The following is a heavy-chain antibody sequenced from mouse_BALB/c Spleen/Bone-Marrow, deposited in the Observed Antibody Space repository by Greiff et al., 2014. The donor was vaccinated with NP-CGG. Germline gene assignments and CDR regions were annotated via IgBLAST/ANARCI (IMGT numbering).Heavy chain of an antibody. J-gene: IGHJ3*01. CDR3: ARNWDWVFAY. CDR1: GYTFTNYW. D-gene: IGHD4-1*01. Sequence: VQLQQSGTVLARPGASLRMSCKAAGYTFTNYWINWIKQRPGQGLEWIGAIYPGNNDAKYTQKFKAKAKPTAVTSTSTADMELSSLTNEDSAVYYCARNWDWVFAYWGQGTLVTVSA. V-gene: IGHV1-5*01. CDR2: IYPGNNDA.